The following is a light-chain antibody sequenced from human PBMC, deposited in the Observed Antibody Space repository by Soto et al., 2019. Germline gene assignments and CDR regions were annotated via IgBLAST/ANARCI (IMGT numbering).Light chain of an antibody. CDR3: HQYNTYPWT. CDR2: DAS. V-gene: IGKV1-5*01. Sequence: DIQMTQSPSTLSASVGDRVTITCRASQSVSSWLAWYQQKPGKAPKLLIYDASTLESGVPSRFGGSGSGTEFTLTISSLQPDDFTTYYCHQYNTYPWTFGQGTKV. J-gene: IGKJ1*01. CDR1: QSVSSW.